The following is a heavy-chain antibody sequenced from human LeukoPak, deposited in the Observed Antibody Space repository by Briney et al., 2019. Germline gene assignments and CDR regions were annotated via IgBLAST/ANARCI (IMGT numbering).Heavy chain of an antibody. CDR1: GYTFSNYY. J-gene: IGHJ4*02. Sequence: ASVKVSCKASGYTFSNYYMHWVRQAPGQGLEWMGLINPSGGSTSYAQKFQGRVTMTRDTSTTTSYMDLSSLRSEDTAVYYCARGSSGSYYNYFDYWGQGTLVTVSS. CDR2: INPSGGST. D-gene: IGHD1-26*01. V-gene: IGHV1-46*01. CDR3: ARGSSGSYYNYFDY.